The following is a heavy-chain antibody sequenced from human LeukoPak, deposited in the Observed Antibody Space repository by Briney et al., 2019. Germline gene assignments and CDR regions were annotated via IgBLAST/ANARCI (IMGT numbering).Heavy chain of an antibody. Sequence: SETLSLTCAVYGGSFSGYYWSWIRQPPGKGLEWIGYIYYSGSTNYNPSLKSRVIISVDTSKNQFSLKLSSVTAADTAVYYCARTYYYGSGSPFDPWGQGTLVTVSS. CDR3: ARTYYYGSGSPFDP. CDR2: IYYSGST. CDR1: GGSFSGYY. D-gene: IGHD3-10*01. J-gene: IGHJ5*02. V-gene: IGHV4-59*08.